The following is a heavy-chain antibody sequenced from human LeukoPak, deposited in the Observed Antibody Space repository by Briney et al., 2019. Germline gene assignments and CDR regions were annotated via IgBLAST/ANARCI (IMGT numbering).Heavy chain of an antibody. CDR2: INPSGGST. D-gene: IGHD6-13*01. Sequence: GASVKVSCKASGYIFTSYDINWVRQAPGQGLEWMGIINPSGGSTSYAQKFQGRVTMTRDMSTSTVYMELSSLRSEDTAVYYCARSLGGSSWYGFDPWGQGTLVTVSS. CDR3: ARSLGGSSWYGFDP. V-gene: IGHV1-46*01. CDR1: GYIFTSYD. J-gene: IGHJ5*02.